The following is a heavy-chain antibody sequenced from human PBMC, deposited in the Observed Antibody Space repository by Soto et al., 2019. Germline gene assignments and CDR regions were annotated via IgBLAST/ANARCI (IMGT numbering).Heavy chain of an antibody. Sequence: AVKVSCKASGFTFTSSAVQWVRQARGQRLEWIGWIVAGSGNTNYAQKLEQRVTIPRDMSTGTAYMELTSLRSEDTAVYYCAAAVLIAARLHAGFDYWGQGTLVTVSS. D-gene: IGHD6-6*01. V-gene: IGHV1-58*01. J-gene: IGHJ4*02. CDR2: IVAGSGNT. CDR1: GFTFTSSA. CDR3: AAAVLIAARLHAGFDY.